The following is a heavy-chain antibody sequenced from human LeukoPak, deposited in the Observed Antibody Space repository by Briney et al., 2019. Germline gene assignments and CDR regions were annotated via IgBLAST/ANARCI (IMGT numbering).Heavy chain of an antibody. Sequence: PGGSLRLSCAASGFTFSSYWMNWARQAPGKGLEWVASINHNGNVNYYVDSVKGRFTISRDNAKNSLYLQMNSLRAEDTAVYFCAKYSGSYYYPPNWDSWGQGTLVTVSS. CDR3: AKYSGSYYYPPNWDS. D-gene: IGHD1-26*01. CDR2: INHNGNVN. V-gene: IGHV3-7*03. CDR1: GFTFSSYW. J-gene: IGHJ4*02.